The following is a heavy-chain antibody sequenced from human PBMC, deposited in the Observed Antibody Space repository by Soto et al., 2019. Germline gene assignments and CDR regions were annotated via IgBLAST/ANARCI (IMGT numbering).Heavy chain of an antibody. Sequence: GGSLRLSCAASGFTFSSYSMNWVRQAPGKGLEWVSSISSSSSYIYYADSVKGRFTISRDNAKNSLYLQMNSLRAEDTAVYYCTPLPAIDDAFDIWGQGTMVTVSS. V-gene: IGHV3-21*01. CDR2: ISSSSSYI. CDR3: TPLPAIDDAFDI. J-gene: IGHJ3*02. CDR1: GFTFSSYS.